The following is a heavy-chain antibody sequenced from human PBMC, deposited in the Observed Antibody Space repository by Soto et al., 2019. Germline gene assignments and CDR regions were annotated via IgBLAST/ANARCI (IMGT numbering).Heavy chain of an antibody. V-gene: IGHV1-69*13. Sequence: SVKVSCKASGGTFSSYAISWVRQAPGQGLEWMGGIIPIFGTANYAQKFQGRVTITADESTSTAYMELSSLRSEDTAVYYCASLSSTSPRGYYYGMDVWGQGTKATVSS. CDR2: IIPIFGTA. J-gene: IGHJ6*02. CDR1: GGTFSSYA. CDR3: ASLSSTSPRGYYYGMDV. D-gene: IGHD2-2*01.